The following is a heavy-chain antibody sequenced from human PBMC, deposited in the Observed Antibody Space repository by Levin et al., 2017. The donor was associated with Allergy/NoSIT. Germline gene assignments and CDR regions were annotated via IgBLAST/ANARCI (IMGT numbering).Heavy chain of an antibody. V-gene: IGHV3-23*01. J-gene: IGHJ3*02. CDR2: ISPSGDST. CDR3: AKAKSYYDFWSGYYMGDAFDI. D-gene: IGHD3-3*01. Sequence: PGGSLRLSCAASGFSFSNYAMSWVRQAPGKGLEWVSAISPSGDSTHYADSVKGRFTISRDNSKNTLYVQMNSLRAEDTAVYYCAKAKSYYDFWSGYYMGDAFDIWGQGTMVTVSS. CDR1: GFSFSNYA.